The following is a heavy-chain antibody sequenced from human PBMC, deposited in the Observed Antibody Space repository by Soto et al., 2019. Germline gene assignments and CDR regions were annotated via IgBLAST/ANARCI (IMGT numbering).Heavy chain of an antibody. V-gene: IGHV3-30*18. CDR1: GFTFSSYG. CDR3: AKDQFPYCSSSCSDVSDY. J-gene: IGHJ4*02. CDR2: ISYDGSNK. Sequence: GGSLRLSCAASGFTFSSYGMHWVRLAPGKGLEWVALISYDGSNKYYADSVKGRFTISRDNSKNTLYLQMNSLRDEDTAVYYCAKDQFPYCSSSCSDVSDYWGQGTLVTVSS. D-gene: IGHD2-2*01.